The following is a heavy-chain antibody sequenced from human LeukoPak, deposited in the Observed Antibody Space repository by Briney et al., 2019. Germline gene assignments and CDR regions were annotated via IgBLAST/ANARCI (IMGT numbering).Heavy chain of an antibody. CDR3: AREGWGMVRGVDYHYYYMDV. D-gene: IGHD3-10*01. CDR1: GGSISSGSYY. J-gene: IGHJ6*03. V-gene: IGHV4-39*07. CDR2: FYYSGRT. Sequence: SETLSLTCTVSGGSISSGSYYWDWIRQPPGKGLEWIGGFYYSGRTYYNPSLKSRVTISVDTPKNQFSLRLSSVTAADTAVYYCAREGWGMVRGVDYHYYYMDVWGKGTTVTVSS.